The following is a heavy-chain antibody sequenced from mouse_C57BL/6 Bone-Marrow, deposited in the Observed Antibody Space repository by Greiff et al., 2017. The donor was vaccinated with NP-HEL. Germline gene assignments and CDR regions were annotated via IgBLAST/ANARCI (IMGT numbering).Heavy chain of an antibody. CDR3: ARLDYYGSRGDYFDY. Sequence: EVMLVESVAELVRPGASVKLSCTASGFNIKNTYMHWVKQRPEQGLEWIGRIDPANGNTKYAPKFQGKATITADTSSNTAYLQLSSLTSEDTAIYYCARLDYYGSRGDYFDYWGQGTTLTVSS. D-gene: IGHD1-1*01. V-gene: IGHV14-3*01. J-gene: IGHJ2*01. CDR2: IDPANGNT. CDR1: GFNIKNTY.